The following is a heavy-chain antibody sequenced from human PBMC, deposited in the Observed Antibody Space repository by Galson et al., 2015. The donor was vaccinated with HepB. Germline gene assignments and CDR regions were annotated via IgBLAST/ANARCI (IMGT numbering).Heavy chain of an antibody. CDR1: GYSFTDYY. J-gene: IGHJ4*02. D-gene: IGHD2-2*02. CDR2: INPNSGGT. Sequence: SVKVSCKASGYSFTDYYIHWVRQAPGQGLEWMGWINPNSGGTNYAQKFQDRVTMTRDTSISTAYMEVTRLTSDDTAVYYCAREDCSSGTCYKALDYWGQGALVAVSS. CDR3: AREDCSSGTCYKALDY. V-gene: IGHV1-2*02.